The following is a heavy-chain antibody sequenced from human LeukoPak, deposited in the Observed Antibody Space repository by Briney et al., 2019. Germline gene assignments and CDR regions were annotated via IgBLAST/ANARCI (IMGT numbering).Heavy chain of an antibody. V-gene: IGHV1-18*04. J-gene: IGHJ5*02. Sequence: ASVKVSCKASGYTFTSYGISWVRQAPGQGLDWMGWISAYNGDTNYAQKLQGRVTMTTDTSTSTAYVELRSLRSDDTAVYYCARGFWAGDILTGYYWMPPAPFDPWGQGTLVTVSS. CDR1: GYTFTSYG. CDR3: ARGFWAGDILTGYYWMPPAPFDP. D-gene: IGHD3-9*01. CDR2: ISAYNGDT.